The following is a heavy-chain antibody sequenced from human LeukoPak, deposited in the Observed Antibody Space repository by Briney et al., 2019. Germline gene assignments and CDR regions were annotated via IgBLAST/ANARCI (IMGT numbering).Heavy chain of an antibody. CDR2: IYYSGST. CDR1: GGSISSYY. J-gene: IGHJ4*02. Sequence: SETLSLTCTVSGGSISSYYWSWIRQPPGKGLEWIGYIYYSGSTNYNPSLKSRVTISVDASKNQFSLKLSSVTAADTAVYYCARDGDYGGSRFDYWGQGTLVTVSS. V-gene: IGHV4-59*12. CDR3: ARDGDYGGSRFDY. D-gene: IGHD4-23*01.